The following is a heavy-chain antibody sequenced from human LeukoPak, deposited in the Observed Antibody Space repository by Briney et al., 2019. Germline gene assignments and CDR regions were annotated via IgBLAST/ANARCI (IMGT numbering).Heavy chain of an antibody. CDR2: ISYDESDK. CDR1: GFTFSNYG. Sequence: GGSLRLSCAASGFTFSNYGMQWVRQAPGKGLEWVAVISYDESDKYYADSVKGRFTISRDNSKNTLYLQMNSLRPEDTAVYYCAKGVVAATNAAYYGMDVWGQGTTVTVSS. CDR3: AKGVVAATNAAYYGMDV. D-gene: IGHD2-15*01. V-gene: IGHV3-30*18. J-gene: IGHJ6*02.